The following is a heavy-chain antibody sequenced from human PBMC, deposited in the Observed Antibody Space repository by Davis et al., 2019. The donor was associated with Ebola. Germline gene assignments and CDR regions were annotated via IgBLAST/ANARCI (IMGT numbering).Heavy chain of an antibody. CDR2: INPNSGGT. CDR1: GYSFTGNY. D-gene: IGHD2-15*01. V-gene: IGHV1-2*06. J-gene: IGHJ4*02. Sequence: AASVKVSCKASGYSFTGNYVQWVRQAPGQGLEWMGRINPNSGGTNYAQKFQGRVTMTRDTSISTAYMELSRLRSDDTAVYYCAASLIVVVAALDYWGQGTLVTVSS. CDR3: AASLIVVVAALDY.